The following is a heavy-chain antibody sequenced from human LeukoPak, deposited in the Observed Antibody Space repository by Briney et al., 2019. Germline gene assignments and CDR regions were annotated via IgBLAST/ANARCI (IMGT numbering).Heavy chain of an antibody. CDR1: GYTFTGYY. D-gene: IGHD1-1*01. Sequence: GASVKVSCKASGYTFTGYYMHWVRQAPGQGLEWMGWINPNSGGTNYAQKFQGWVTMTRDTSISTAYMELRSLRSDDTAVYYCARDGYAHYYYYGVDVWGQGTTVTVSS. CDR2: INPNSGGT. V-gene: IGHV1-2*04. J-gene: IGHJ6*02. CDR3: ARDGYAHYYYYGVDV.